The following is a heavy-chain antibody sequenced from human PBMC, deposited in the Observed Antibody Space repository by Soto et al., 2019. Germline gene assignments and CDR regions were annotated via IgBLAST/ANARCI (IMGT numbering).Heavy chain of an antibody. D-gene: IGHD6-19*01. V-gene: IGHV4-34*01. CDR2: INHSGSA. CDR1: GESFSGYI. CDR3: ERGLITGRNYSGGWYYFDS. J-gene: IGHJ4*02. Sequence: SETLSLTCAVYGESFSGYIWTWIRQTPGKELQWIGQINHSGSAYYNPSLKSRVTISVHTSNSQFSLELSSVTAADTAVYYCERGLITGRNYSGGWYYFDSWGEGTQVTGSS.